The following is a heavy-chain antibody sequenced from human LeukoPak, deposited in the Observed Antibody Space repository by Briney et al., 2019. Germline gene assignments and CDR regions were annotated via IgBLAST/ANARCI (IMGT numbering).Heavy chain of an antibody. D-gene: IGHD3-22*01. Sequence: SSVKVSFKSSRCTFSSYAISWVGQAPGQGLEWMGRLIPILGIANYAQKFHGRVTITVNKPSSTACMELSSLISEDTAVFYGARVQAYYDSSGYHYNWFDPWGQGTLVIVSS. CDR1: RCTFSSYA. CDR3: ARVQAYYDSSGYHYNWFDP. CDR2: LIPILGIA. V-gene: IGHV1-69*04. J-gene: IGHJ5*02.